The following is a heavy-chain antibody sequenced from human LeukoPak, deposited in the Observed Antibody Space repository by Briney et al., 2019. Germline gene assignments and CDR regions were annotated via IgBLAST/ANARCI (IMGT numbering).Heavy chain of an antibody. Sequence: SETLSLTCTVSGGSISSYYWSWIRQPPGEGLEWIGYIYYSGSTNYNPSLKSRVTISVDRSKNQFSLKVNSMTAADTAVYYCARGDPRGYSYGPYYYYMDVWGKGTTVTVSS. CDR1: GGSISSYY. V-gene: IGHV4-59*01. J-gene: IGHJ6*03. D-gene: IGHD5-18*01. CDR3: ARGDPRGYSYGPYYYYMDV. CDR2: IYYSGST.